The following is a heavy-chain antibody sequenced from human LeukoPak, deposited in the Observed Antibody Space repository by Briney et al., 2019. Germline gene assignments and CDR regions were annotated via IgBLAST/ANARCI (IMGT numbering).Heavy chain of an antibody. V-gene: IGHV3-30*04. Sequence: GRSLRLSCAASGFTFSSYAMHWVRQAPGKGLEWVAVISYDGSNKYYADSVKGRFTISRDNSKNTLYLQMNSLRAEDTAVYYCGRDWGGNTALADGFDPWGQEPLVTVSS. CDR3: GRDWGGNTALADGFDP. CDR2: ISYDGSNK. CDR1: GFTFSSYA. J-gene: IGHJ5*02. D-gene: IGHD5-18*01.